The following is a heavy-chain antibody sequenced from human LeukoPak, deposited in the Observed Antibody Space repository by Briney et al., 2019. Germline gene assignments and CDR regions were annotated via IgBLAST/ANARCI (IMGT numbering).Heavy chain of an antibody. D-gene: IGHD3-3*01. Sequence: RGSLRLSCAASGFTFSSYEMNWVRQAPGKGLEWVSYISSSGSTIYYADSVKGRFTISRDNAKNSLYLQMNSLRAEDTAVYYCASRYYDFWSGYYPYYYYYYMDVWGKGTTVTVSS. V-gene: IGHV3-48*03. CDR2: ISSSGSTI. J-gene: IGHJ6*03. CDR3: ASRYYDFWSGYYPYYYYYYMDV. CDR1: GFTFSSYE.